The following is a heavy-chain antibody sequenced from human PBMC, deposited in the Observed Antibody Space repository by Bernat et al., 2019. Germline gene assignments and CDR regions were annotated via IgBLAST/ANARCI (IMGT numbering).Heavy chain of an antibody. CDR1: GFTFSSYW. Sequence: EVQLVESGGGLVQPGGSLRLSCAASGFTFSSYWMSWVRQAPGKGLEWVANIKQDGSEKYYVDSVKGRFTISRDNAKNSLYLQMNSLRAEDTAVYYCARLIKYYYDSSGYFGWGQGTLVTVSS. CDR3: ARLIKYYYDSSGYFG. V-gene: IGHV3-7*04. D-gene: IGHD3-22*01. J-gene: IGHJ4*02. CDR2: IKQDGSEK.